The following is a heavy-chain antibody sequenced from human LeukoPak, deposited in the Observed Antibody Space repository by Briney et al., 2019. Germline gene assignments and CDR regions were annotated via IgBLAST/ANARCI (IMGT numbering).Heavy chain of an antibody. CDR2: ISYDGSNK. J-gene: IGHJ4*02. Sequence: AGGSLRLSCAASGFTFSSYGMHWVRQAPGKGLEWVAVISYDGSNKYYADSVKGRFTISRDNSKNTLYLQMNSLRAEDTAVYYCAKEQSGYLGYWGQGTLVTVSS. D-gene: IGHD3-22*01. CDR3: AKEQSGYLGY. V-gene: IGHV3-30*18. CDR1: GFTFSSYG.